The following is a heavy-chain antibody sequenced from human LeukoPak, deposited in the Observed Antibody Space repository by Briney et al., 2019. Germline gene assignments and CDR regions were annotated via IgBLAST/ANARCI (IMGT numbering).Heavy chain of an antibody. CDR1: GFTFNNYW. J-gene: IGHJ4*02. V-gene: IGHV3-74*01. CDR3: LAQYYFDY. CDR2: INSDGSTI. Sequence: GGSLRLSCAASGFTFNNYWMHWVRQGPGKGLVWVSRINSDGSTISYADSVKGRFTISRDNARNTLYLQLNSLRTDDTAVYYCLAQYYFDYWGRGTLVTVSS. D-gene: IGHD5-24*01.